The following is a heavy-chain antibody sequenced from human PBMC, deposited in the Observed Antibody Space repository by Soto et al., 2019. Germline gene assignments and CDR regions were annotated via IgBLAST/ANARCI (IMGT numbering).Heavy chain of an antibody. CDR2: INAGNGNT. CDR1: GYTFTSYA. J-gene: IGHJ6*02. CDR3: ASRQVVAGTNDYYYGMDV. V-gene: IGHV1-3*01. D-gene: IGHD6-19*01. Sequence: ASVKVSCKASGYTFTSYAMHWVRQAPGQRLEWMGWINAGNGNTKYSQKFQGRVTIIRDTAASTAYMELSSLRSEDTAVFYCASRQVVAGTNDYYYGMDVWGQGTTVTVSS.